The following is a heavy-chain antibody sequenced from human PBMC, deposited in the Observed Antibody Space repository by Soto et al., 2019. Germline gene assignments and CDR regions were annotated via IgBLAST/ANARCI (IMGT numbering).Heavy chain of an antibody. CDR2: IYHSGST. Sequence: QVQLQESGPGLVKPSGTLSLTCAVSGGSISSSNWWSWVRQPPGKGLEWIGEIYHSGSTNYNPSLXXRXSISVDKSKNQFSLKLSSVTAADTAVYYCARVRGSYYYGMDVWGQGTTVTVSS. V-gene: IGHV4-4*02. D-gene: IGHD1-26*01. CDR3: ARVRGSYYYGMDV. J-gene: IGHJ6*02. CDR1: GGSISSSNW.